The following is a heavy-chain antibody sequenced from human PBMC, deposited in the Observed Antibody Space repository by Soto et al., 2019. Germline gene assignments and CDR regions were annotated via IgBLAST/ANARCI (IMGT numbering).Heavy chain of an antibody. Sequence: SVKVSCKASGFTFTSSAVQWVRQARGQRLEWIGWIVVGSCNTNYAQKFQERVTITRDMSTSTAYMELSSLRSEDTAVYYCAAVDPRASDAFDIWGQGTMVTVSS. CDR1: GFTFTSSA. V-gene: IGHV1-58*01. J-gene: IGHJ3*02. CDR2: IVVGSCNT. CDR3: AAVDPRASDAFDI.